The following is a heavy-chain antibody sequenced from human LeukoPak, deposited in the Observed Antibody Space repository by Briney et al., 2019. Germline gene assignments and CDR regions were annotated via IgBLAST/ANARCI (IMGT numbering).Heavy chain of an antibody. CDR2: ISFSGDNS. CDR1: GFNFRDAA. CDR3: AKDIQLST. V-gene: IGHV3-23*01. D-gene: IGHD5-24*01. J-gene: IGHJ3*01. Sequence: QPGGSLRLSCAASGFNFRDAAMTWVRQAPGKGLEWVSLISFSGDNSYYADSVKGRFTISRDNSKNTLSLQTNSLRVEDTAIYYCAKDIQLSTWGLGTMVTVSS.